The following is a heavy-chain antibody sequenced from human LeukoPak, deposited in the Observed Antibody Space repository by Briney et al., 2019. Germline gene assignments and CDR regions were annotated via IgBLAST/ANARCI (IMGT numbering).Heavy chain of an antibody. J-gene: IGHJ5*02. CDR1: GDSISRSY. CDR3: ARHRENYYESSHMGFDP. V-gene: IGHV4-59*08. D-gene: IGHD3-22*01. CDR2: IYSTEKT. Sequence: SETLSLTCTVSGDSISRSYWSWIRQPPGKGLEGIGYIYSTEKTTYNPALKSRVTIPADTSKNQFSLSPTSATAADTAVYYCARHRENYYESSHMGFDPWGQGSLVIVSS.